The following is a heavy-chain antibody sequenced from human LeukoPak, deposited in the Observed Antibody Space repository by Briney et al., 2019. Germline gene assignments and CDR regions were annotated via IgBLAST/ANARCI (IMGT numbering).Heavy chain of an antibody. Sequence: GSLRLSCAASGFTFSSYAMSWVRQAPGKGLEWVSAMSGSGGSTYYADSVKGRFTISRDNSKNTLYLQMNSLRAEGTGVYFCAKGSSSGWSGDYFDYWGQGTLVTVSS. V-gene: IGHV3-23*01. CDR3: AKGSSSGWSGDYFDY. D-gene: IGHD6-19*01. CDR2: MSGSGGST. J-gene: IGHJ4*02. CDR1: GFTFSSYA.